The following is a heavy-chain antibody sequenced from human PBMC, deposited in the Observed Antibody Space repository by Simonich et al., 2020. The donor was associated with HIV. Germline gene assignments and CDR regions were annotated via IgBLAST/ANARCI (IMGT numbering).Heavy chain of an antibody. J-gene: IGHJ1*01. Sequence: QVQLQQWGAGLLKPSETLSLTCAVYGGSFSGYYWSWIRQPPGKGLDWIGENNHSGSTNYNPSLKSRVTISVDTSKNQFSLKLSSVTAADTAVYYCARLTAGGLGEYFQHWGQGTLVTVSS. CDR3: ARLTAGGLGEYFQH. V-gene: IGHV4-34*01. CDR2: NNHSGST. CDR1: GGSFSGYY. D-gene: IGHD6-13*01.